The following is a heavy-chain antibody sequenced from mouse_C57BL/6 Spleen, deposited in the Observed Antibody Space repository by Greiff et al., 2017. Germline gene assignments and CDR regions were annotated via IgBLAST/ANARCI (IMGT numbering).Heavy chain of an antibody. Sequence: VQLQQPGAELVRPGTSVKLSCKASGYTFTSYWMHWVKQRPGQGLEWIGVIDPSDSYTNYNQKFKGKATLTVDTSSSTAYMQLSSLTSEDSAVYYCARDYGSREGYYFDYWGQGTTLTVSS. CDR1: GYTFTSYW. J-gene: IGHJ2*01. V-gene: IGHV1-59*01. CDR3: ARDYGSREGYYFDY. CDR2: IDPSDSYT. D-gene: IGHD1-1*01.